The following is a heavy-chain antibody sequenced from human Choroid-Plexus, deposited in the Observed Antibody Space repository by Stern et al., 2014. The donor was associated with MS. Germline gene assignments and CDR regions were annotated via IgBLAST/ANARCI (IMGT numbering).Heavy chain of an antibody. CDR1: GFTFGSCA. V-gene: IGHV3-30*18. D-gene: IGHD2/OR15-2a*01. CDR2: VSYDGSNK. Sequence: VQLVQSGGGVVQPGRPLRLSCVVSGFTFGSCAMHWVRQAPGKGLEWVAGVSYDGSNKYYAYSVKGRFTISRDNSQNTLYMQMSSLRPEDTAVYYCAKDRQYLTYFFDHWGQGSLVTVSS. J-gene: IGHJ5*02. CDR3: AKDRQYLTYFFDH.